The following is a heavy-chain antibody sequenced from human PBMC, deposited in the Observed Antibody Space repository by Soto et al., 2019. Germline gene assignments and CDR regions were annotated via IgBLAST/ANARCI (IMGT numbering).Heavy chain of an antibody. Sequence: PGGSLRLSCAASGFTFSNAWMSWVRQAPGKGLEWVGRIKSYTNGGTTDYAAPVKGRFAISRDDSKNTLYLQMNSLKTEDAGVYYCPTDPPINQYSGQGTLVTVSS. CDR2: IKSYTNGGTT. V-gene: IGHV3-15*01. CDR3: PTDPPINQY. CDR1: GFTFSNAW. J-gene: IGHJ4*02.